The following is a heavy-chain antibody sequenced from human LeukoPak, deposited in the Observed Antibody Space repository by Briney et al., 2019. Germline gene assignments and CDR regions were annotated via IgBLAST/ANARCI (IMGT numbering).Heavy chain of an antibody. CDR1: GFTFSSYA. Sequence: PGGSLRLSCAASGFTFSSYAMHWVRQAPGKGLEWVAVISYDGSNKYYADSVKGRFTISRDNSKNTLYLQMNSLRAEDTAVYYCAKGLRYFDWLLDYWGRGTLVTVSS. D-gene: IGHD3-9*01. CDR2: ISYDGSNK. CDR3: AKGLRYFDWLLDY. V-gene: IGHV3-30-3*01. J-gene: IGHJ4*02.